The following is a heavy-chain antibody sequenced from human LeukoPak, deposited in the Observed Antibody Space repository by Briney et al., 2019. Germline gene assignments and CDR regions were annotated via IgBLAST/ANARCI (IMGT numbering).Heavy chain of an antibody. CDR3: ARANSSGWHSYYYYGMDV. Sequence: SETLSLTCTVSGGSFSSYYWSWIRQPPGKGLEWIGYIYYSGSTNYNPSLKSRVTISVDTSKNQFSLKLSSVTAADTAVYYCARANSSGWHSYYYYGMDVWGQGTTVTVSS. CDR1: GGSFSSYY. CDR2: IYYSGST. V-gene: IGHV4-59*08. D-gene: IGHD6-19*01. J-gene: IGHJ6*02.